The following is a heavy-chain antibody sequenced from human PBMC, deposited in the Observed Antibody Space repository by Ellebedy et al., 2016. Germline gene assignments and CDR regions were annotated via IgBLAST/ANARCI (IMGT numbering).Heavy chain of an antibody. CDR2: FYHSGST. D-gene: IGHD2-2*01. Sequence: SETLSLTXAVSGGSISSGGYSWSWIRQPPGKGLEWIGYFYHSGSTYYNPSLKSRVTISVDRPKNQFSLKLSSVTAADTAVYYCARVVVPAAYFDYWGQGTLVTVSS. J-gene: IGHJ4*02. CDR3: ARVVVPAAYFDY. CDR1: GGSISSGGYS. V-gene: IGHV4-30-2*01.